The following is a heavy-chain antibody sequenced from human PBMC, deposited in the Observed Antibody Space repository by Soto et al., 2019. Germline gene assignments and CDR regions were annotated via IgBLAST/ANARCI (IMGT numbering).Heavy chain of an antibody. Sequence: QVQLVESGGGVVQSGRSLRLSCAASGFTFSSYGMHWVRQAPGKGLEWVAVIWYDGSNKYYADSVKGRFTISRDNSKNTLYLQMTSLRAEDTGVYYCASGEGYYYYYMDVWGKGTTVTVSS. CDR1: GFTFSSYG. CDR3: ASGEGYYYYYMDV. CDR2: IWYDGSNK. V-gene: IGHV3-33*01. J-gene: IGHJ6*03.